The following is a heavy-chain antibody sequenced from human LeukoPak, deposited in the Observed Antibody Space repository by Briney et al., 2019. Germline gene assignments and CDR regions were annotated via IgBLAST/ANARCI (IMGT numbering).Heavy chain of an antibody. D-gene: IGHD2-15*01. V-gene: IGHV1-2*02. CDR2: INPNSGGT. Sequence: ASVKVSCKASGYTFSGYYMHWVRQAPGQGLEWMGWINPNSGGTNYAQKFQGRVTMTRDTSMSTAYMELSRLRSDDTAVYYCARDHCSGGSCYWPFDPWGQGTLVTVSS. CDR1: GYTFSGYY. CDR3: ARDHCSGGSCYWPFDP. J-gene: IGHJ5*02.